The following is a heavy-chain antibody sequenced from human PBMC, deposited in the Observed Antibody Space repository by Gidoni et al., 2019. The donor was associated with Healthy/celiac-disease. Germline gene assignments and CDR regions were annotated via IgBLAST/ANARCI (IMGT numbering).Heavy chain of an antibody. J-gene: IGHJ4*02. D-gene: IGHD2-2*01. Sequence: QVQLVQPGAEVKKPGSSVTVPCTASVGTFSSFTNSWVRQAPGQGLEWMGRIIPILDIANYAQKFQGRVTITEDKSTSTAYMELSSLRSEDTAVYYCEILRKPQKAPHCSSTSCYESFDYWGQGTLVTVSS. V-gene: IGHV1-69*02. CDR2: IIPILDIA. CDR3: EILRKPQKAPHCSSTSCYESFDY. CDR1: VGTFSSFT.